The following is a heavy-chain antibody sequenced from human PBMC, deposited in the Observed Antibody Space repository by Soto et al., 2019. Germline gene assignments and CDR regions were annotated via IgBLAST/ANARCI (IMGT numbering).Heavy chain of an antibody. J-gene: IGHJ4*02. V-gene: IGHV3-21*06. Sequence: PGGSLRLSCAASGFTFTRYSMNWVRQAPGKGLEWVSSISSTTHYIYYADSMRGRFTISRDNAKNAVYLEMNSLRAEDTAVYYCAKDLLLTTITTVGDWGQGTLVTSPQ. D-gene: IGHD4-17*01. CDR1: GFTFTRYS. CDR2: ISSTTHYI. CDR3: AKDLLLTTITTVGD.